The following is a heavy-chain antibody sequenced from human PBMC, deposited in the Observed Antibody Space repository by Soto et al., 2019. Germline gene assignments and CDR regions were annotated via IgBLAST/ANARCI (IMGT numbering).Heavy chain of an antibody. CDR1: GFSLSNSGVG. V-gene: IGHV2-5*02. J-gene: IGHJ5*02. Sequence: QITLKESGPTLVKPTQTLTLTCTFSGFSLSNSGVGVGWIRQPPGKALEWLALIYWDDDKRYSPSLKSRLTITKDPSKNQVVLTMTNMDPVDTATYYCAHRSRGDAPGTYYRWFDPWGQGTLVTVSS. CDR3: AHRSRGDAPGTYYRWFDP. CDR2: IYWDDDK. D-gene: IGHD3-10*01.